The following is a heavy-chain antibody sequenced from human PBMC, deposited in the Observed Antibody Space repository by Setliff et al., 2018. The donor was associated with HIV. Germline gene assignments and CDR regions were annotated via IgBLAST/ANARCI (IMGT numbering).Heavy chain of an antibody. CDR2: IYYSGST. V-gene: IGHV4-59*01. CDR3: AGEPHAGEPGNFDY. Sequence: PSETLSLTCTVSGGSISSYYSSWIRQLPGKGLEWIGYIYYSGSTNYNPSLKSRVTISVDTSKSQFSLELNSVTAADTALYYCAGEPHAGEPGNFDYWGQGTLVTVSS. CDR1: GGSISSYY. J-gene: IGHJ4*02. D-gene: IGHD1-26*01.